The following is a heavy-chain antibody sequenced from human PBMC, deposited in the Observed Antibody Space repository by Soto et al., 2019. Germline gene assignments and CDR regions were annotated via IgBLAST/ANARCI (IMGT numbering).Heavy chain of an antibody. D-gene: IGHD4-17*01. CDR2: IGADGGTT. J-gene: IGHJ4*02. Sequence: GGSLRLSCEASGFTFGSYGMTWVRQGPGKGLEWVSLIGADGGTTYTAEAVKGRFTIARDNSRNSLYLQMDNLRVEDTAVYYCAKGYGWDYLDYWGQGALVTVS. CDR1: GFTFGSYG. CDR3: AKGYGWDYLDY. V-gene: IGHV3-23*01.